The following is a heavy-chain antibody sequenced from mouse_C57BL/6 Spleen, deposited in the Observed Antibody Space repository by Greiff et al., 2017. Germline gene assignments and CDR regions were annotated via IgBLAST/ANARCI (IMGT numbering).Heavy chain of an antibody. V-gene: IGHV5-12*01. Sequence: EVKLMESGGGLVQPGGSLKLSCAASGFTFSDYYMYWVRQTPEKRLEWVAYISNGGGSTYYPDTVKGRFTISRDNAKNTLYLQMSRPKSEDTAMYYCARHRMEYAMDYWGQGTSVTVSS. CDR3: ARHRMEYAMDY. CDR2: ISNGGGST. J-gene: IGHJ4*01. CDR1: GFTFSDYY. D-gene: IGHD2-3*01.